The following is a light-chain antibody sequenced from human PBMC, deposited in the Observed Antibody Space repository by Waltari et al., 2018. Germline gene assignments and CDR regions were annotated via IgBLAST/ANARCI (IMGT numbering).Light chain of an antibody. V-gene: IGKV1-12*01. J-gene: IGKJ2*01. CDR2: AAS. CDR1: QGISSW. CDR3: QQYNSYSG. Sequence: IQMTQSPSSVSASVGDRVTITCRASQGISSWLAWYQQKPGKAPRLLIYAASALQSGVPSRFSGSGSELHFTLTINNLQPEDFATYYCQQYNSYSGFGQGTKLEIK.